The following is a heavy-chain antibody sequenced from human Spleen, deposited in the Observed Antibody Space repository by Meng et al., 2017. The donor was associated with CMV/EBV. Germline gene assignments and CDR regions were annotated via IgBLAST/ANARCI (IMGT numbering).Heavy chain of an antibody. V-gene: IGHV3-74*01. D-gene: IGHD7-27*01. CDR1: GFTFSYYW. CDR2: INPDGSRT. CDR3: VNDKTGERDS. J-gene: IGHJ4*02. Sequence: GESLKISCAASGFTFSYYWMHWVRQAPGKGLVWVSRINPDGSRTDYADPVRGRFTVSRDNARSTLFLQMSGLRVEDTAIYYCVNDKTGERDSWGQGTRVTVSS.